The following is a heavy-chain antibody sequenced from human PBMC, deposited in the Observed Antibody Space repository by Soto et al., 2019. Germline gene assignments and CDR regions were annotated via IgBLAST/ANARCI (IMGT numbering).Heavy chain of an antibody. V-gene: IGHV3-21*01. J-gene: IGHJ5*02. Sequence: GGSLRLSCAASGVTFSSYAMSWVRQAPGKGLEWVSAISSSGSNTYYADSVKGRFTISRDNAKNTLYLQMNSLRAEDTAVYYCAGEGIVIVPAAITTLDPWGQGTLVTVSS. CDR1: GVTFSSYA. CDR3: AGEGIVIVPAAITTLDP. CDR2: ISSSGSNT. D-gene: IGHD2-2*01.